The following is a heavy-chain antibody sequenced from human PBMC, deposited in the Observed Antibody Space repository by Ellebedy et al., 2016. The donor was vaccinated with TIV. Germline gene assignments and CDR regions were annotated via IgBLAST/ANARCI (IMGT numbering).Heavy chain of an antibody. CDR3: ARYGNLGY. V-gene: IGHV3-23*01. J-gene: IGHJ4*02. CDR1: GFIFSDFA. Sequence: GESLKISCAASGFIFSDFAMNWVRQAPGKELEWVSDISGSGGSTNYADSVKGRFTISRDNAKNSLYLQMNSLRAEDTAVYYCARYGNLGYWGQGALVTVAS. CDR2: ISGSGGST. D-gene: IGHD1-1*01.